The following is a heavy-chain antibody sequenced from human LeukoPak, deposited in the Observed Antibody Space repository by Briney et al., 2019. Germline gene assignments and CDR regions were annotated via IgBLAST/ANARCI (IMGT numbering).Heavy chain of an antibody. CDR1: GGSINRYY. Sequence: PSETLSLTCTVSGGSINRYYWSWIRQPPGMGLEWIGYISYTGSTNYNPSLKSRVTISVDTSKNQFSLKLSSVTAADTAVYYCARLYASGNYWVDFWGQGTLVIVSS. J-gene: IGHJ4*02. CDR2: ISYTGST. D-gene: IGHD3-10*01. V-gene: IGHV4-59*01. CDR3: ARLYASGNYWVDF.